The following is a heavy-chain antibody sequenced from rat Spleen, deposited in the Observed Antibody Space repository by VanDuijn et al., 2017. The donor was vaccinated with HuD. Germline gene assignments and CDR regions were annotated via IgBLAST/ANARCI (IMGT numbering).Heavy chain of an antibody. V-gene: IGHV5-31*01. D-gene: IGHD1-6*01. CDR1: GFTFNYSW. CDR3: ARTSMLRIVSPYYVMDV. J-gene: IGHJ4*01. CDR2: ITNASGGT. Sequence: EVQLVESGGGLAQPGRSLKVSCITSGFTFNYSWMTWIRQAPGKGLEWVASITNASGGTHYADSVKGRFTISRDIAKSTLYLQMDSLKSEDSAIYYCARTSMLRIVSPYYVMDVWGQGTSVTVSS.